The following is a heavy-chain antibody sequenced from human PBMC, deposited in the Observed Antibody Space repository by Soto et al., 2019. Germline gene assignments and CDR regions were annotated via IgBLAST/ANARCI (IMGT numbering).Heavy chain of an antibody. V-gene: IGHV1-69*06. CDR1: GGTFSRYA. Sequence: SVKVSCKASGGTFSRYAIRWVRQAPGQGLEWMGGIIPILGTTDYAEKFQGRVTITADKSTSTAYMELTSLRPEDTAVYYCARDRDSSHLDYWGQGTPVTVSS. D-gene: IGHD3-22*01. J-gene: IGHJ4*02. CDR2: IIPILGTT. CDR3: ARDRDSSHLDY.